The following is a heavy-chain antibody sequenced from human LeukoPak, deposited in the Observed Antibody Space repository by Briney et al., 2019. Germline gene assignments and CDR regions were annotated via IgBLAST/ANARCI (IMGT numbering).Heavy chain of an antibody. J-gene: IGHJ4*02. CDR1: GFTFSSYW. CDR2: IKQDGSEK. CDR3: AREAYDSSGYYYAYFDY. D-gene: IGHD3-22*01. V-gene: IGHV3-7*01. Sequence: GSLRLSCAASGFTFSSYWMSWVRQAPGKGLEWVANIKQDGSEKYYVDSVEGRFTISRDNAKNSLYLQMNSLRAEDTAVYYCAREAYDSSGYYYAYFDYWGQGTLVTVSS.